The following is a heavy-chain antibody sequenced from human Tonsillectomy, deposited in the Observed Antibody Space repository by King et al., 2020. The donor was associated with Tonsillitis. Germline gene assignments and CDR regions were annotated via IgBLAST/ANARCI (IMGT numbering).Heavy chain of an antibody. CDR2: IKQDGSEK. CDR1: GFTFSSYW. J-gene: IGHJ6*02. Sequence: VQLVESGGGLVQPGGSLRLSFAASGFTFSSYWISWVRQAPGKGLEWVANIKQDGSEKYYVDFVKGRFTISRDNAKNSLYLQRNSRRAEDTALYYCARDSSDTAMVNYYYYYYGMDVWGQGTTVTVSS. V-gene: IGHV3-7*01. CDR3: ARDSSDTAMVNYYYYYYGMDV. D-gene: IGHD5-18*01.